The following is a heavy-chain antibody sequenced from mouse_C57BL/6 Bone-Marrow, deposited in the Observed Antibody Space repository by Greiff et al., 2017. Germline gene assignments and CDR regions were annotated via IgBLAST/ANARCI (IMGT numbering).Heavy chain of an antibody. CDR1: GFTFSSYA. Sequence: EVKLVESGGGLVKPGGSLKLSCAASGFTFSSYAMSWVRQTPEKRLEWVATISDGGSYTYYPDNVKGRFTISRDNAKNNLYLQMSQLKSEDTAMYYGARDRDWDVWCAYWGQGTLVTVSA. CDR3: ARDRDWDVWCAY. CDR2: ISDGGSYT. J-gene: IGHJ3*01. V-gene: IGHV5-4*01. D-gene: IGHD4-1*01.